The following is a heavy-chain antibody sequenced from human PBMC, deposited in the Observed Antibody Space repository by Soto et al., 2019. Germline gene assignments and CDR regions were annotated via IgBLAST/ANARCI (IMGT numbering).Heavy chain of an antibody. CDR2: ISAYNGNT. CDR3: AREPNYFDY. J-gene: IGHJ4*02. CDR1: GXXFTXYG. Sequence: QVQLVQSGAEVKKPGASVKVSXXASGXXFTXYGISXVRQAXGQGLEWMGWISAYNGNTHYAQKLQGRVTMTTDTSTSTAYLELRSLRSDDTAVYYCAREPNYFDYWGQGTLVTVSS. V-gene: IGHV1-18*01.